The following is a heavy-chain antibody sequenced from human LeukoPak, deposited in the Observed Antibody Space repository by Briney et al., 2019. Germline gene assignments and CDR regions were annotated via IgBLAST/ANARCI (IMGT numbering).Heavy chain of an antibody. CDR1: AFTFTEYY. Sequence: GASVKVSCKTSAFTFTEYYIHWVRQAPGQGLEWMGLINPKTGGTNYTQKFQGRVTLTRDMSINTAYLEVSSLNSDDTAVYYCARDWVAPTVDATGFYTHLDYWGQGTLVIVSS. V-gene: IGHV1-2*02. J-gene: IGHJ4*02. D-gene: IGHD3/OR15-3a*01. CDR3: ARDWVAPTVDATGFYTHLDY. CDR2: INPKTGGT.